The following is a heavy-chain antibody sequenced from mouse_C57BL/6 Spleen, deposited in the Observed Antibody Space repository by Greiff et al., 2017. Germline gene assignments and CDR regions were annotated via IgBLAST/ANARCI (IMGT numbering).Heavy chain of an antibody. CDR2: IYPGDGDT. CDR1: GYAFSSYW. Sequence: QVQLKESGAELVKPGASVKISCKASGYAFSSYWMNWVKQRPGKGLEWIGQIYPGDGDTNYNGKFKGKATLTAAKSSSTAYMQLSSLTSEDSAVYFCASQLTGHFDYWGQGTTLTVSS. V-gene: IGHV1-80*01. CDR3: ASQLTGHFDY. J-gene: IGHJ2*01. D-gene: IGHD4-1*01.